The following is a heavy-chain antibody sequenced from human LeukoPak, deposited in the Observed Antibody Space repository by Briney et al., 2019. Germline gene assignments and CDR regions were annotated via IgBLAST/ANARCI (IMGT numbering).Heavy chain of an antibody. V-gene: IGHV3-23*01. Sequence: GGSLRLSCVASGFTFSGYAMTWVRQAPGKGLEWVSAISGSGGSTYYADSVKGRFTISRDNSKNTLYLQMNSLRAEDTAVYYCAKGGFLTYYYDSSGYYFDYWGQGTLVTVSS. D-gene: IGHD3-22*01. CDR1: GFTFSGYA. CDR2: ISGSGGST. CDR3: AKGGFLTYYYDSSGYYFDY. J-gene: IGHJ4*02.